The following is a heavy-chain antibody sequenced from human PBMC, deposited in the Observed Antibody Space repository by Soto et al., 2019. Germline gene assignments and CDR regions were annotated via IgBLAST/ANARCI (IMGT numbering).Heavy chain of an antibody. D-gene: IGHD4-17*01. V-gene: IGHV3-7*03. CDR1: GFIFSDYW. CDR3: ARDRNYGDFAY. Sequence: GGSLGLSCAASGFIFSDYWMNWVRQAPGKGLEWVANIKQDGSDKDYVGSVKGRFTISRDNAKNSLYLQLNSLRAEDTAVYYCARDRNYGDFAYWGPGTLVTVSA. CDR2: IKQDGSDK. J-gene: IGHJ4*02.